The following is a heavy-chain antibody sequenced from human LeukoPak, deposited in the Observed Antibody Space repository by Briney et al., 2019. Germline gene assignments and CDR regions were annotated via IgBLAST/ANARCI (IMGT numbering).Heavy chain of an antibody. J-gene: IGHJ3*02. CDR1: GLTFNSYW. CDR3: ARDSPTLIVGARKAFDI. Sequence: GGSLRLSCAASGLTFNSYWMHWVRQVAGKGLEWVSYISSSSSTIYYADSVKGRFTISRDNAKNSLYLQMNSLRAEDTAVYYCARDSPTLIVGARKAFDIWGQGTMVTVSS. CDR2: ISSSSSTI. V-gene: IGHV3-48*01. D-gene: IGHD1-26*01.